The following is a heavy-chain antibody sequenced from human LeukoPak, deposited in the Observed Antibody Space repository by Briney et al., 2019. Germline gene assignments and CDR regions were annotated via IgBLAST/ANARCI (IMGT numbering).Heavy chain of an antibody. CDR3: ARVGAVELFPYPY. CDR2: IYYSGST. Sequence: KPSETLSLTCTVSGGSISSYYWSWIRQPPGKGLEWIGYIYYSGSTNYNPSLKSRVTISVDTSKNQFSLKLSSVTAADTAVYYCARVGAVELFPYPYWGQGTLVTVSS. CDR1: GGSISSYY. J-gene: IGHJ4*02. D-gene: IGHD3-10*01. V-gene: IGHV4-59*08.